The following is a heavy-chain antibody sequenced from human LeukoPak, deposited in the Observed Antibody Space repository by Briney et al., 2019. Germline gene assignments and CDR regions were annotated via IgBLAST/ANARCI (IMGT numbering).Heavy chain of an antibody. D-gene: IGHD6-19*01. CDR2: ITSSGRYI. V-gene: IGHV3-21*04. J-gene: IGHJ4*02. CDR1: GFTFSSYS. Sequence: PGGSLRLSCAASGFTFSSYSMNWVRQAPGKGLEWVSSITSSGRYIYYADSVKGRFTISRDNSKNTLYLQMNSLRAEDTAVYYCAKDQPGIAVAGRDGFDYWGQGTLVTVSS. CDR3: AKDQPGIAVAGRDGFDY.